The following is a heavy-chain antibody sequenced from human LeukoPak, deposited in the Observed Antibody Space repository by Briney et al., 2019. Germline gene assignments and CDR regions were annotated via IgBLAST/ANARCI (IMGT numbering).Heavy chain of an antibody. Sequence: PSDTLSLTCAVSGYSITSSNWWGWIRQPPGKGLEWIGYIYYSGSISQNPSLKSRVTMSVDTSKNQFSLKLRSVTAADTAVYYCARDLWGTNDWGQGTLVTVSA. V-gene: IGHV4-28*03. J-gene: IGHJ4*02. CDR1: GYSITSSNW. CDR3: ARDLWGTND. CDR2: IYYSGSI. D-gene: IGHD1/OR15-1a*01.